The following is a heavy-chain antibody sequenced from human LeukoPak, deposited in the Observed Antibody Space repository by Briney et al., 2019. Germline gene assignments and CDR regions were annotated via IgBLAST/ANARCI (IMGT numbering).Heavy chain of an antibody. CDR2: INHSGST. D-gene: IGHD5-12*01. Sequence: SETLSLTCAVYGGSLSGYYWSWIRQPPGKGLEWIGEINHSGSTNYNPSLKSRVTISVDTSKNQFSLKLSSVTAADTAVYYCARGKWLRSSLDYWGQGTLVTVSS. CDR3: ARGKWLRSSLDY. CDR1: GGSLSGYY. J-gene: IGHJ4*02. V-gene: IGHV4-34*01.